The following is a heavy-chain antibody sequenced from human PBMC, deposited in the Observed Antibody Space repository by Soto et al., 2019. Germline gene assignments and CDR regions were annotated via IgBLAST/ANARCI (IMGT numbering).Heavy chain of an antibody. Sequence: GASVKVSCKASRYTFTCYSMHSVRQAPGQGLEWMGWINPNSGGTNYAQKFQGWVTMTRDTSISTAYMELSRLRSDDTAVYYCARSGYAAGNDYYYYYGTDVWGQGTTVTVSS. CDR1: RYTFTCYS. V-gene: IGHV1-2*04. D-gene: IGHD5-18*01. J-gene: IGHJ6*02. CDR3: ARSGYAAGNDYYYYYGTDV. CDR2: INPNSGGT.